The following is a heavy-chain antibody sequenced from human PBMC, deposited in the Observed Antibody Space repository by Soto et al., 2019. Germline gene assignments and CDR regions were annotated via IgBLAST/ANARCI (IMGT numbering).Heavy chain of an antibody. CDR1: GFTFSDYY. V-gene: IGHV3-11*05. D-gene: IGHD2-2*01. CDR3: ARQTSSHAFAI. J-gene: IGHJ3*02. Sequence: QVQLVESGGGLVKPGGSLRLSCAASGFTFSDYYMSWIRQAPGKGLEWVSYISSSSSYTRYADSVKGRFTISRDNAKNSLHLQMNSLRAEDTAMYYCARQTSSHAFAIWGQGTMVTVSS. CDR2: ISSSSSYT.